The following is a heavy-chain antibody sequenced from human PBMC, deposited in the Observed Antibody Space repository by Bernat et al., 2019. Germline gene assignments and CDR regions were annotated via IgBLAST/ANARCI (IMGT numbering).Heavy chain of an antibody. J-gene: IGHJ4*02. D-gene: IGHD2-2*01. Sequence: QVQLQESCPGLVKPSETLSLTCTVSGGSISSYYWSWIRQPPGKGLEWIGYIYYSGSTNYNPSLKSRVTISVDTSKNQFSLKLSSVTAADTAVYYCARDGLSSSIDYWDQGTLVTVSS. CDR1: GGSISSYY. CDR2: IYYSGST. CDR3: ARDGLSSSIDY. V-gene: IGHV4-59*01.